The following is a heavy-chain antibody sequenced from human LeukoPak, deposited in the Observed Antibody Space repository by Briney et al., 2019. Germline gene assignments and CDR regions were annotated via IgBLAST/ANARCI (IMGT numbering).Heavy chain of an antibody. Sequence: GGSLRLSCAASGFTFSSYSMNWVRQAPGKGLEWVSSISSSSSYIYYADSVKGRFTISRDNAKNSLYLQMNSLRAEDTAVYYCARDPTVVSGWENYYYYYYMDVWGKGTTVTVSS. V-gene: IGHV3-21*01. CDR2: ISSSSSYI. D-gene: IGHD4-23*01. J-gene: IGHJ6*03. CDR1: GFTFSSYS. CDR3: ARDPTVVSGWENYYYYYYMDV.